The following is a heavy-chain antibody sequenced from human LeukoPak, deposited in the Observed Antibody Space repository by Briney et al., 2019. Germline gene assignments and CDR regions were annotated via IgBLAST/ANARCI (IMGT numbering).Heavy chain of an antibody. J-gene: IGHJ4*02. V-gene: IGHV3-21*01. CDR1: GFTFSSYS. D-gene: IGHD3-22*01. Sequence: GSLRLSCAASGFTFSSYSMNWVRQAPGKGLEWVSSISSSSSYIYYADSVKGRFTISRDNAKNSLYLQMNSLRAEDTAVYYCARGDSSGYYFGYWGQGTLVTVSS. CDR3: ARGDSSGYYFGY. CDR2: ISSSSSYI.